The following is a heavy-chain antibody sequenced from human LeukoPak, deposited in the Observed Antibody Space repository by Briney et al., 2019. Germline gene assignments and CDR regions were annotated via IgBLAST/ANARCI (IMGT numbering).Heavy chain of an antibody. Sequence: PGGSLRLSCAASGFTFSSYSMNWVRQAPGKGLEWVSSISSSSSYIYYAYSVKGRFTISRDSAKNSLYLQMNSLRAEDTAVYYCAREYYGSGSYYFDYWGQGTLVTVSS. J-gene: IGHJ4*02. V-gene: IGHV3-21*01. CDR2: ISSSSSYI. CDR1: GFTFSSYS. D-gene: IGHD3-10*01. CDR3: AREYYGSGSYYFDY.